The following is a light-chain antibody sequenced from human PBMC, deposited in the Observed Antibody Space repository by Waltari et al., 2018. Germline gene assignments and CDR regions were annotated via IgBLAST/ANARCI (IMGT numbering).Light chain of an antibody. J-gene: IGLJ2*01. CDR2: INR. V-gene: IGLV1-44*01. Sequence: QSVLTQSPSASGTSGQRVTISCSGSSSNIGRDIVNWYRHLPGTAPNLLIFINRHRPSGVPHRCAGSKSGTAASLASSWLQSDDEADYYCAAWDDSLNGVVFGGGTKLSVL. CDR1: SSNIGRDI. CDR3: AAWDDSLNGVV.